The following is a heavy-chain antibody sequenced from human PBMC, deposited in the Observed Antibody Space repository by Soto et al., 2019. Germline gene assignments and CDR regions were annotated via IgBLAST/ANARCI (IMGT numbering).Heavy chain of an antibody. V-gene: IGHV1-8*01. CDR3: ARGDQYRGFDS. D-gene: IGHD5-18*01. J-gene: IGHJ5*01. Sequence: QVQLVQSGAEVKRPGASVKVSCKTSGYSFTSYDLNWVRQVPGQGLEWMGWMSTQFNNTGYAQSFQGRVTMTRDTSIKTAYMELNSLMSDDTAVYYCARGDQYRGFDSWGQGTLVTVSS. CDR1: GYSFTSYD. CDR2: MSTQFNNT.